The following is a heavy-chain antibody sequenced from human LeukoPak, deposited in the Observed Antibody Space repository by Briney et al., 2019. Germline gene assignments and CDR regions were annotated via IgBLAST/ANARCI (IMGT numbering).Heavy chain of an antibody. CDR1: GYTFTSYY. J-gene: IGHJ4*02. D-gene: IGHD6-19*01. Sequence: ASVKVSCKASGYTFTSYYMHWVRQAPGQGLEWMGIINPSDGSTSYAQKFQGRVTMTRDTSTSTVYMELSSLRSEDTAVYYYARDVTDIAVAGVELGYWGQGTLVTVSS. CDR3: ARDVTDIAVAGVELGY. CDR2: INPSDGST. V-gene: IGHV1-46*01.